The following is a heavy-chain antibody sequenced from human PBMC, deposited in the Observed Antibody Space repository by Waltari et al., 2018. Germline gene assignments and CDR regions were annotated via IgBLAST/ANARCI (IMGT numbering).Heavy chain of an antibody. J-gene: IGHJ4*02. CDR3: AKEALTYYDFWSGYQGYFDY. CDR2: ISWNSGSI. Sequence: EVQLVESGGGLVQPGRSLRLSCAASGFTFDDYAMHWVRQAPGKGLGLVSGISWNSGSIGYADSVKGRFTISRDNAKNSLYLQMNSLRAEDTALYYCAKEALTYYDFWSGYQGYFDYWGQGTLVTVSS. CDR1: GFTFDDYA. D-gene: IGHD3-3*01. V-gene: IGHV3-9*01.